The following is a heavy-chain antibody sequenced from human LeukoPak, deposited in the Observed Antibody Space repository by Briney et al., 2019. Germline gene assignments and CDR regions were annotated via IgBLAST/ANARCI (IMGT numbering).Heavy chain of an antibody. V-gene: IGHV4-39*07. Sequence: SETLSLTCTVSGGSISSSSYYWSWIRQPPGKGLEWIGEINHSGSTNYNPSLKSRVTISVDTSKNQFSLKLSSVTAADTAVYYCATPCRKGYYYDSSGYSYFCYWGQGTLVTVSS. CDR2: INHSGST. D-gene: IGHD3-22*01. CDR3: ATPCRKGYYYDSSGYSYFCY. CDR1: GGSISSSSYY. J-gene: IGHJ4*02.